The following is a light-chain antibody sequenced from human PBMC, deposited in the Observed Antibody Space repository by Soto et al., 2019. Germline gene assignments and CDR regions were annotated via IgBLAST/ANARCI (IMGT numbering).Light chain of an antibody. J-gene: IGKJ1*01. CDR2: DAS. CDR3: QHYVTSLTT. CDR1: QSVSTY. Sequence: EFVLTQSPATLSLSPGERATLSCRASQSVSTYVAWYQQKPGQAPRLLIYDASSRATGVPDRFSGSGSGTDFTLTISRLEPEDFAVYYCQHYVTSLTTFGQGTKVDIK. V-gene: IGKV3-20*01.